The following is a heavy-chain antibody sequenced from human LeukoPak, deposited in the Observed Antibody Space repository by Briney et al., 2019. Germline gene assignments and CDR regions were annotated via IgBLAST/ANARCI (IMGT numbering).Heavy chain of an antibody. J-gene: IGHJ4*02. D-gene: IGHD6-25*01. CDR3: ARGSWRLRSWDYFDY. CDR1: GFTFSTYG. Sequence: GGSLRLSCAASGFTFSTYGMHWVRQAPGKGLEWVAVIRYDGSNKYYADSVKGRFTISRDNSKNTLYLQMNSLRAEDTAVYYCARGSWRLRSWDYFDYWGQGTLVTVSS. CDR2: IRYDGSNK. V-gene: IGHV3-33*01.